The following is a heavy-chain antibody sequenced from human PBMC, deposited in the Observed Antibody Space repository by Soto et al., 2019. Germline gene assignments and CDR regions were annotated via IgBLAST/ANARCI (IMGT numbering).Heavy chain of an antibody. V-gene: IGHV1-18*01. D-gene: IGHD3-22*01. Sequence: SAKVSFKASCYTFTSYGISWVRQAPGQGLEWMGWISAYNGNTNYAQKLQGRVTMTTDTSTSTAYMELRSLRSDDTAVYYCARGSGYYFEYYYYYGMDVWGQGTTVTVSS. CDR3: ARGSGYYFEYYYYYGMDV. CDR2: ISAYNGNT. J-gene: IGHJ6*02. CDR1: CYTFTSYG.